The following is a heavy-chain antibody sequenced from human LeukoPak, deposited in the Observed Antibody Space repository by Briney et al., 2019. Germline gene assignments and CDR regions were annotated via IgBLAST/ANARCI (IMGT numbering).Heavy chain of an antibody. CDR3: AREEGAKIVFDI. Sequence: SGKLSCKASGRTFSRYAISWVREAPGQGLGWRGGFIPIFGTANYAQKFKGRVTITAEQPTSTAYMELSSLRSEDTAVYYCAREEGAKIVFDIWGQGTMVTVSS. CDR1: GRTFSRYA. CDR2: FIPIFGTA. V-gene: IGHV1-69*13. J-gene: IGHJ3*02. D-gene: IGHD1-26*01.